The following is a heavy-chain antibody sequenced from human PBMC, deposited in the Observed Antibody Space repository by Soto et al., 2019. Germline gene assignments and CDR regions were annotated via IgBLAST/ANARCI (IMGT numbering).Heavy chain of an antibody. CDR3: ARELERRGGWFDP. Sequence: SETLSLTCGVSGDTISTGGYSWAWIRQPPGKALEWIGHTYHSGNPYYNPSLKSRVIISVDRSKNQFSLKLSSVTAEDTAVYYCARELERRGGWFDPWGQGTLVTVSS. CDR2: TYHSGNP. D-gene: IGHD1-1*01. J-gene: IGHJ5*02. CDR1: GDTISTGGYS. V-gene: IGHV4-30-2*01.